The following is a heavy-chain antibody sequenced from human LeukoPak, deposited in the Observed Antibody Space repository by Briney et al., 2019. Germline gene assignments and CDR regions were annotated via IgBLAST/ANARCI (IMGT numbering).Heavy chain of an antibody. CDR2: IHYSVST. CDR3: ARVSCSGVSCYHYYYYMDV. J-gene: IGHJ6*03. CDR1: GGSISSYY. D-gene: IGHD2-15*01. V-gene: IGHV4-59*12. Sequence: PSETLSLTCTVSGGSISSYYWSWIRQPPGKGLEWIGNIHYSVSTYYNPSLKSRVTISVDTSKNQFFLNLNSVTAADTAVYYCARVSCSGVSCYHYYYYMDVWGRGTTVTVSS.